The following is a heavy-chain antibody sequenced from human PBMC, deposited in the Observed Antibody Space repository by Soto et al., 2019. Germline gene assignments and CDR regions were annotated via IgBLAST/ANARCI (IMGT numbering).Heavy chain of an antibody. D-gene: IGHD6-19*01. CDR3: ARYSAVAVAGTEGWFDP. J-gene: IGHJ5*02. Sequence: GGSLRLSCAASGFTFSDSYMSWIRQAPGKGLEWVSYISSSSSYTNYADSVKGRFTISRDNAKNSLYLQMNSLRAEDTAVYYCARYSAVAVAGTEGWFDPWGQGTLVTVTS. CDR2: ISSSSSYT. V-gene: IGHV3-11*06. CDR1: GFTFSDSY.